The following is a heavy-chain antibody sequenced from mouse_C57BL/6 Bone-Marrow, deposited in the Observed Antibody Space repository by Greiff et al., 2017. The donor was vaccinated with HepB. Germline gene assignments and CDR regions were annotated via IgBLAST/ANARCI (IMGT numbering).Heavy chain of an antibody. CDR2: ISDGGSYT. Sequence: EVKVEESGGGLVKPGGSLKLSCAASGFTFSSYAMSWVRQTPEKRLEWVATISDGGSYTYYPDNVKGRFTISRDNAKNNLYLQMSHLKSEDTAMYYCARIYYSNEAYWGQGTLVTVSA. V-gene: IGHV5-4*03. CDR1: GFTFSSYA. CDR3: ARIYYSNEAY. J-gene: IGHJ3*01. D-gene: IGHD2-5*01.